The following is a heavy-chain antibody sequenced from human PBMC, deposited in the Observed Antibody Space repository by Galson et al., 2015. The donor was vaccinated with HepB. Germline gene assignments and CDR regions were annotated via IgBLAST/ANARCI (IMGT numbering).Heavy chain of an antibody. CDR1: GFTFSSYA. D-gene: IGHD3-10*01. CDR3: ARSLDYYGSGSYDENYFDY. CDR2: ISYDGSNK. V-gene: IGHV3-30-3*01. Sequence: SLRLSCAASGFTFSSYAMHWVRQAPGKGLEWVAVISYDGSNKYYADSVKGRFTISRDNSKNTLYLQMNSLRAEDTAVYYCARSLDYYGSGSYDENYFDYLGQGTLVTVSS. J-gene: IGHJ4*02.